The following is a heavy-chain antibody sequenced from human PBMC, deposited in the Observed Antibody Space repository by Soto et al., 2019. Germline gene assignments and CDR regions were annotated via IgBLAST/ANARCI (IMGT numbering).Heavy chain of an antibody. CDR3: AKVTTREAARRYEYYKHGMDV. V-gene: IGHV3-23*01. J-gene: IGHJ6*02. CDR1: GFAFSTYA. D-gene: IGHD6-6*01. CDR2: ISGSGGSS. Sequence: GGSLRLSCAASGFAFSTYAMTWVRQAPGKGLEWVSVISGSGGSSYYADSVKGRFTISRDNSKNTLFLQMNGLRAEDTAVYYCAKVTTREAARRYEYYKHGMDVWGQGTMVTVSS.